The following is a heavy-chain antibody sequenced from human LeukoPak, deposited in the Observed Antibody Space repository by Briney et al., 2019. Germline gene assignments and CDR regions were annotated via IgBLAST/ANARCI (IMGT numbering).Heavy chain of an antibody. J-gene: IGHJ4*02. Sequence: PGGSLRLSCAASGLTFSEAWMTWVRQAPEKGLEWVGHIKSKIHGGTSDYAAPVKGRFTISRDDSKNTLYLQVDSLKTEDTAVYYCAKDVPFTGGGAIVCWGQGTPVTVSS. V-gene: IGHV3-15*01. CDR3: AKDVPFTGGGAIVC. CDR2: IKSKIHGGTS. D-gene: IGHD3-16*02. CDR1: GLTFSEAW.